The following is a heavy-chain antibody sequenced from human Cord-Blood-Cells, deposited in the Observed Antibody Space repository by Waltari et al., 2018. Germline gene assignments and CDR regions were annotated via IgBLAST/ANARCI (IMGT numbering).Heavy chain of an antibody. CDR1: GFTFSSYW. CDR3: ARTNWGLKAFDI. CDR2: IKQDGSEK. Sequence: EVQLVESGGGLVQPGGSLRLSCAASGFTFSSYWMSWVRQAPGKGLEWVANIKQDGSEKYSVDSLKGRFTISRDNAKNALYLQMNSLRAEDTAVYYCARTNWGLKAFDIWGQGTMVTVSS. D-gene: IGHD7-27*01. V-gene: IGHV3-7*01. J-gene: IGHJ3*02.